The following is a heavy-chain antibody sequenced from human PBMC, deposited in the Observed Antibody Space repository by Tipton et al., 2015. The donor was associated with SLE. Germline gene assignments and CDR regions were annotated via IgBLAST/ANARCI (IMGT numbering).Heavy chain of an antibody. D-gene: IGHD1-1*01. J-gene: IGHJ6*03. CDR3: ARDRGTAGYYYMDV. CDR2: ISYDGSNK. CDR1: GFTFSSYA. V-gene: IGHV3-30*04. Sequence: SLRLSCAASGFTFSSYAMHWVRQAPGKGLEWVAVISYDGSNKYYADSVKGRSTISRDNSKNTLYLQMNSLRAEDTAVYYCARDRGTAGYYYMDVWGKGTTVTVSS.